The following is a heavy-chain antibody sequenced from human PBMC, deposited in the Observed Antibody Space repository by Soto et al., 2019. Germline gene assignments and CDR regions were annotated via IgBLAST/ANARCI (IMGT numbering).Heavy chain of an antibody. Sequence: GGSLRPSFPASGFTFKTYGMTWVRQAPAKGLEWVAVISHDGNNEDYADSVRGRFTISRDNSKNMLFLEMNSLRVEDTAVYFCAKDLTPLALFGVIDYWGQGALVTVSS. D-gene: IGHD3-3*01. CDR3: AKDLTPLALFGVIDY. V-gene: IGHV3-30*18. CDR2: ISHDGNNE. J-gene: IGHJ4*02. CDR1: GFTFKTYG.